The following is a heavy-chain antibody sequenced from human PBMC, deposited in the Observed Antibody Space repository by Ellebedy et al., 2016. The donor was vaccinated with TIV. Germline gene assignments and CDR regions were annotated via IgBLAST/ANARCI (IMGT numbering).Heavy chain of an antibody. CDR1: GASISSSTYY. CDR2: IYYSGST. CDR3: ARSLLIFTFDKCYFDL. J-gene: IGHJ5*02. Sequence: SETLSLTCSVSGASISSSTYYWGWIRQPPGKGLEWIGTIYYSGSTYYNPSLKSRVTISVDTSKNQFSLKLSSVTAADTAVYYCARSLLIFTFDKCYFDLWGQGTLVTVSS. D-gene: IGHD3/OR15-3a*01. V-gene: IGHV4-39*01.